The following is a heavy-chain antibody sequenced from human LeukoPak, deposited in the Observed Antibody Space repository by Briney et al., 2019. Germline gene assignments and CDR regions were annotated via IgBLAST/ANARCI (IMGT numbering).Heavy chain of an antibody. V-gene: IGHV4-61*02. CDR1: GGSISSGSYY. Sequence: SETLSLTCTVSGGSISSGSYYWSWIRQPAGKGLEWIGRIYTSGSTNYNPSLKSRVIISVDTSKNQFSLKLSSVTAADTAVYYCARDAVLPTYYYGSGSDFPDAFDIWGQGTMAAVSS. J-gene: IGHJ3*02. D-gene: IGHD3-10*01. CDR3: ARDAVLPTYYYGSGSDFPDAFDI. CDR2: IYTSGST.